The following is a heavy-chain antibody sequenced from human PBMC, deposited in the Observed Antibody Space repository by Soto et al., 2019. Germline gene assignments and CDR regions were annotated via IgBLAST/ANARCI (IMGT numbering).Heavy chain of an antibody. CDR2: IIPILGIA. V-gene: IGHV1-69*02. CDR1: GGTFSSYT. Sequence: QVQLVQSGAEVKKPGSSVKVSCKASGGTFSSYTISWVRQAPGQGLEWMGRIIPILGIANYAQKFQGRVTITADKFTSTAYMELSSLRSEDTAVYYCARTYCSGGSCSGQTSYYYGMDVWGQGTTVTVSS. CDR3: ARTYCSGGSCSGQTSYYYGMDV. D-gene: IGHD2-15*01. J-gene: IGHJ6*02.